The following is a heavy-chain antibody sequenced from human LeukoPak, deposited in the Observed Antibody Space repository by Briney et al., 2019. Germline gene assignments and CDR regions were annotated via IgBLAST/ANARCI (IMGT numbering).Heavy chain of an antibody. CDR3: ARGPEWYYFDY. V-gene: IGHV3-21*01. CDR2: ISGNSANI. Sequence: PGGSLRLSCAASGFTFSRHSMNWVRQAPGKGLEWVSFISGNSANIYYIDSVKGRFTVSRDNARNSLYLQMNSLRAEDTAVYYCARGPEWYYFDYWGQGTLVTVSS. CDR1: GFTFSRHS. J-gene: IGHJ4*02. D-gene: IGHD3-3*01.